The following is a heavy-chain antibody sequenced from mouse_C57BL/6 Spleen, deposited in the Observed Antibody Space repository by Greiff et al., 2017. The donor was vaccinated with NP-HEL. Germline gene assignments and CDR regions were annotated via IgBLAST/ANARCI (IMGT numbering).Heavy chain of an antibody. CDR2: IRLKSDNYAT. CDR3: TGYGSSYPWYFDV. J-gene: IGHJ1*03. Sequence: EVNVVESGGGLVQPGGSMKLSCVASGFTFSNYWMNWVRQSPEKGLEWVAQIRLKSDNYATHYAESVKGRFTISRDDSKSSVYLQMNNLRAEDTGIYYCTGYGSSYPWYFDVWGTGTTVTVSA. D-gene: IGHD1-1*01. V-gene: IGHV6-3*01. CDR1: GFTFSNYW.